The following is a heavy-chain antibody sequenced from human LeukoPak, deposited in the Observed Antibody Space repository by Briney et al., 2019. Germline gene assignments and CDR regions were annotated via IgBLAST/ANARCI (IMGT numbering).Heavy chain of an antibody. D-gene: IGHD2-15*01. J-gene: IGHJ5*02. V-gene: IGHV1-69*04. CDR3: ARDQSDFSGGSCYVPSFDP. Sequence: SVKVSCKASGGTFSSYAISWVRQAPGQGLEWMGRIIPILGIANYAQKFQGRVTITADKSTSTAYMELSSLRSEDTAVYYCARDQSDFSGGSCYVPSFDPWGQGTLVTVSS. CDR1: GGTFSSYA. CDR2: IIPILGIA.